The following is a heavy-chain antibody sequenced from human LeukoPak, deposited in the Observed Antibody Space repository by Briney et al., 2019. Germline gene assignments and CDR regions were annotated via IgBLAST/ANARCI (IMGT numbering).Heavy chain of an antibody. CDR1: GYSLTELS. D-gene: IGHD6-13*01. CDR3: ATSPRGSSWLRGAFDI. J-gene: IGHJ3*02. CDR2: FDPEDGET. Sequence: GASVKVSCKVSGYSLTELSMHWVRQAPGKGLEWMGGFDPEDGETIYAQKFQGRVTITEDTSTDTAYMELSSLRSEDTAVYYCATSPRGSSWLRGAFDIWGQGTMVTVSS. V-gene: IGHV1-24*01.